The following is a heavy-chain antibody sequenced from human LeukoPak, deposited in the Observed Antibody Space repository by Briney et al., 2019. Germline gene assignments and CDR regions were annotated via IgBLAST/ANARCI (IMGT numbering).Heavy chain of an antibody. V-gene: IGHV3-7*01. CDR2: IKQDGSEK. CDR3: ARDLGSFLDY. J-gene: IGHJ4*02. D-gene: IGHD6-13*01. Sequence: GGSLRLSCSASGFTFTSYAMSWVRQAPGKGLEWVANIKQDGSEKYYVDSVKGRFTISRDNAKNSLYLQMNSLRAEDTAVYYCARDLGSFLDYWGQGTLVTVSS. CDR1: GFTFTSYA.